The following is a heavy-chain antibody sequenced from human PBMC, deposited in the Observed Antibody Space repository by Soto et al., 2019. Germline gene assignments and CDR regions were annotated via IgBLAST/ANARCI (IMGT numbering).Heavy chain of an antibody. D-gene: IGHD3-3*01. CDR1: GFTFSRYW. CDR3: VRDVIGFWSGYYTGCFDY. V-gene: IGHV3-7*01. Sequence: RLSCAASGFTFSRYWMSWVRQAPGKGLEWVANIKQDGSEESYVDSVRGRFTVSRDNAKNSLYLQMNSLRAEDTAVYYCVRDVIGFWSGYYTGCFDYWGQGILVTVSS. J-gene: IGHJ4*01. CDR2: IKQDGSEE.